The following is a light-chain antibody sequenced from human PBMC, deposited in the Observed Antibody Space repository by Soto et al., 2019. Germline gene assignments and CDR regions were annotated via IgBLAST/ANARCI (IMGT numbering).Light chain of an antibody. Sequence: QSELTQPASVSGSPGQSITISCTGTSSDVGGYNYVSWFQQHPGKAPKLTIYDVSNRPSGVSSRFSGSKSGNTASLTISGLQAEDEADYYCSSYTSISTVVFGGGTKLTVL. CDR1: SSDVGGYNY. J-gene: IGLJ2*01. CDR3: SSYTSISTVV. V-gene: IGLV2-14*01. CDR2: DVS.